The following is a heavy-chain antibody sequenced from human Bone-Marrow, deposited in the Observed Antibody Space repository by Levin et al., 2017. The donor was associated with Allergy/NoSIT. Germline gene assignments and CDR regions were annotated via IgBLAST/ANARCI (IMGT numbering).Heavy chain of an antibody. J-gene: IGHJ4*02. D-gene: IGHD2-21*02. CDR2: ISLDGNNR. CDR1: GFTFGNYG. CDR3: AKFSAGISYCGGDCNPG. V-gene: IGHV3-30*02. Sequence: GGSLRLSCAASGFTFGNYGMHWVRQAPGEGLEWVAFISLDGNNRHYADSVRGRFTVSRDNSQSSMLLQMNSLRPEDTAVYYCAKFSAGISYCGGDCNPGWGKGTLVIVSS.